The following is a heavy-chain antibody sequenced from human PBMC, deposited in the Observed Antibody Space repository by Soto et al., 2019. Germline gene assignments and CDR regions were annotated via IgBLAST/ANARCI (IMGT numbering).Heavy chain of an antibody. CDR2: INSDGSST. Sequence: GSLRLSCAASGFTFSSYWMHWVRQAPGKGLVWVSRINSDGSSTSYADSVKGRFTISRDNAKNTLYLQMNSLRAEDTAVYYCARDRAAYYYDSSGYYPVPYNWFDPWGQGTLVTVSS. D-gene: IGHD3-22*01. CDR3: ARDRAAYYYDSSGYYPVPYNWFDP. J-gene: IGHJ5*02. V-gene: IGHV3-74*01. CDR1: GFTFSSYW.